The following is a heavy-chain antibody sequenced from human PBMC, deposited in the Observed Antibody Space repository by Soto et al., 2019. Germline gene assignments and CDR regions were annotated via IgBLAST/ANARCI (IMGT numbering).Heavy chain of an antibody. D-gene: IGHD6-6*01. Sequence: PGGSLRLSCAASGFTFSSYGMHWVRQAPGKGLEWVAVISYDGSNKYSADSVKGRFTISRDNSKNTLSLQMNSLRAEDTGVYYCAKEDSRSRHYGMDVWGQGTTVTVSS. CDR2: ISYDGSNK. CDR1: GFTFSSYG. J-gene: IGHJ6*02. V-gene: IGHV3-30*18. CDR3: AKEDSRSRHYGMDV.